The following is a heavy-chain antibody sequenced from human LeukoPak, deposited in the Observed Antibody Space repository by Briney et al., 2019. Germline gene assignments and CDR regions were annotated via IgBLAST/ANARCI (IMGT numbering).Heavy chain of an antibody. CDR1: GGTFSSYA. V-gene: IGHV1-69*13. D-gene: IGHD3-22*01. Sequence: SVKVSCKASGGTFSSYAISWVRQAPGQGLEWMGGIIPIFGTANYAQKFQGRVTITADESTSTAYMELSSLRSEDTAVYYCATSDSSGYYDYFGYWGQGTLVTVSS. CDR2: IIPIFGTA. CDR3: ATSDSSGYYDYFGY. J-gene: IGHJ4*02.